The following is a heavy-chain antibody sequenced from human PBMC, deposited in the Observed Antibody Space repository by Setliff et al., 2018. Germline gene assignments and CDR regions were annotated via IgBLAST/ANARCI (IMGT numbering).Heavy chain of an antibody. V-gene: IGHV3-23*01. CDR2: TTGSGGDR. D-gene: IGHD6-13*01. CDR1: GLTFRTYA. CDR3: AKDGSGSYDYLDY. J-gene: IGHJ4*02. Sequence: PGGSLRLSCAASGLTFRTYAMSWVRQAPGEGLEWVSSTTGSGGDRDYADSVKGRFTISRDNSKNTLYLQMNSLRAEDTAVYYCAKDGSGSYDYLDYWGQGTLVTVSS.